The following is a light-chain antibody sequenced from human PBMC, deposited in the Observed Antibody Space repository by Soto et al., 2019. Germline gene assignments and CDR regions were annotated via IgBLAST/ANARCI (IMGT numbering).Light chain of an antibody. CDR1: QSVTSY. CDR2: DVS. J-gene: IGKJ5*01. CDR3: QQRSDWPLT. V-gene: IGKV3-11*01. Sequence: ESVLTRSPATLSLSPGERATLSCRASQSVTSYLAWYQQKPGQAPRLLIYDVSNRASGIPARFSGSGSETDFTLTISSLEPEDFAVYYCQQRSDWPLTFGQGTRLEIK.